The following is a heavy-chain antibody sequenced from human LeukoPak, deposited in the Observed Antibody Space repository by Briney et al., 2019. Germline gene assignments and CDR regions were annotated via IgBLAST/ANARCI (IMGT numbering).Heavy chain of an antibody. V-gene: IGHV3-21*01. CDR3: ARGISSSGWLYDY. J-gene: IGHJ4*02. D-gene: IGHD6-19*01. CDR2: ISGGSSDI. Sequence: GGSLRLSCAASEFTFSTYSMNWVRQAPGKGLEWVSIISGGSSDIHYADSVKGRFTISRDNAKNSLYLQMNSLRVEDTAVYYCARGISSSGWLYDYWGQGTLVTVSS. CDR1: EFTFSTYS.